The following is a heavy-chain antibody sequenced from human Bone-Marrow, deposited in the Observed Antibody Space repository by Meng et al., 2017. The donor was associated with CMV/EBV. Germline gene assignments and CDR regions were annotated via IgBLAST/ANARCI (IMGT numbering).Heavy chain of an antibody. D-gene: IGHD3-3*01. Sequence: GESLKISCAASGFTFSSYGMHWVRQAPGKGLEWVAFIRYDGSNKYYADSVKGRFTISRDNSKNTLYLQMNSLRAEDTAVYYCAKDRKDDFWSGYGPNWFDPWGQGTLVTVSS. V-gene: IGHV3-30*02. CDR3: AKDRKDDFWSGYGPNWFDP. CDR2: IRYDGSNK. CDR1: GFTFSSYG. J-gene: IGHJ5*02.